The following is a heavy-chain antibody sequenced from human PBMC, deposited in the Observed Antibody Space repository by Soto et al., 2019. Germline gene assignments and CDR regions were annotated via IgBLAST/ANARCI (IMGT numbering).Heavy chain of an antibody. V-gene: IGHV3-30*18. CDR3: AKDWEAAATQRVVDV. D-gene: IGHD6-13*01. Sequence: QVQLVESGGGVVQPGRSLRLSCAASGFTFSSYGMHWVRQAPGKGLEWVAVISYDGSNKYYADSVKGRFTISRDNSKNTLYLQMNSLRAEDTAVYYCAKDWEAAATQRVVDVWGQGTTVTVSS. CDR2: ISYDGSNK. CDR1: GFTFSSYG. J-gene: IGHJ6*02.